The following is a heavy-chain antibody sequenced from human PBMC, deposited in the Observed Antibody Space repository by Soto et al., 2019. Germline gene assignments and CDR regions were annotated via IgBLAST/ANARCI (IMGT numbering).Heavy chain of an antibody. CDR3: AKDPTRLRFLEWLLYRDYYYGMDV. J-gene: IGHJ6*02. CDR1: GFTFSSYG. D-gene: IGHD3-3*01. V-gene: IGHV3-30*18. CDR2: ISYDGCNK. Sequence: GGSLRLSCAASGFTFSSYGMHSVRHAAEKELAGVAVISYDGCNKYYADSVKGRFTISRDNSKDTLYLQMNSLSAEATAVYYCAKDPTRLRFLEWLLYRDYYYGMDVWGQGTTVTVSS.